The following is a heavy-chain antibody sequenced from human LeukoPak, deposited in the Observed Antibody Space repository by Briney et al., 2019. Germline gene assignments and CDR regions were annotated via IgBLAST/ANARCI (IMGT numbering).Heavy chain of an antibody. CDR2: IWYDGSNK. Sequence: GGSLRLSCAASGFTFSSYGMHWVRQAPGKGLEWVAVIWYDGSNKYYADSVKGRFTISRDNSKNTLYLQMNSLRAEDTAVHYCARDPPYYYDRSGTLDYWGQGTPVTVSS. CDR3: ARDPPYYYDRSGTLDY. CDR1: GFTFSSYG. D-gene: IGHD3-22*01. V-gene: IGHV3-33*01. J-gene: IGHJ4*02.